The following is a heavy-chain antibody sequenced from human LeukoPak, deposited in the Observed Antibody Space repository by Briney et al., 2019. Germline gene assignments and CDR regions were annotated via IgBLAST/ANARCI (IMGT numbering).Heavy chain of an antibody. D-gene: IGHD2-15*01. CDR2: IIPIFGTA. CDR1: GYTFTSYG. CDR3: ARDRCSGGSCRPGY. V-gene: IGHV1-69*05. Sequence: GASVKVSCKASGYTFTSYGISWVRQAPGQGLEWMGGIIPIFGTANYAQKFQGRVTITTDESTSTAYMELSSLRSEDTAVYYCARDRCSGGSCRPGYWGQGTLVTVSS. J-gene: IGHJ4*02.